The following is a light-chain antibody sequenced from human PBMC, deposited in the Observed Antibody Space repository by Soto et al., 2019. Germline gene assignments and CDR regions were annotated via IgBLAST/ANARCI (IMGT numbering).Light chain of an antibody. J-gene: IGKJ4*01. CDR2: DAF. CDR3: HHCCWHPFTVT. CDR1: QSVSSN. V-gene: IGKV3-15*01. Sequence: EIVMTQSPATLSVSPGERATLSCRASQSVSSNLAWYQQKPGQAPRLLIYDAFTRATGIPARYSGSGSGTEYTLPIGSLQSEDSAVYYCHHCCWHPFTVTFGGATKVETK.